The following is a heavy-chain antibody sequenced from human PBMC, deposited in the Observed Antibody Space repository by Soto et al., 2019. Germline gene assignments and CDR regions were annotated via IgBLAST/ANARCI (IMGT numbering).Heavy chain of an antibody. CDR1: GFTFSSYA. V-gene: IGHV3-23*01. CDR3: AKDAYYDLSTGTGYYYYGLDV. Sequence: EVQLLEFVGGLVQPGGSLRLSCAASGFTFSSYAMTWLRQSPGKGLEWVSVISATGDTIYYADSVEGRFTISRDNSNSTLFLQMDRLTADDTAVYFCAKDAYYDLSTGTGYYYYGLDVWGQGTTVTVSS. CDR2: ISATGDTI. D-gene: IGHD3-9*01. J-gene: IGHJ6*02.